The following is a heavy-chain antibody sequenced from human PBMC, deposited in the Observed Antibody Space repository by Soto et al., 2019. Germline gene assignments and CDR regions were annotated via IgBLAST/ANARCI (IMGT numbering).Heavy chain of an antibody. D-gene: IGHD5-12*01. Sequence: SETLSLTCTVSGGSISSYYWSWIRQPPGKGLEWIGYIYYSGSTNYNPSLKSRVTISVDTSKNQFSLKLSSVTAADTAVYYCARGGGYDSDDYYYYYYMDVWGKGTTVTVSS. CDR1: GGSISSYY. V-gene: IGHV4-59*01. CDR2: IYYSGST. CDR3: ARGGGYDSDDYYYYYYMDV. J-gene: IGHJ6*03.